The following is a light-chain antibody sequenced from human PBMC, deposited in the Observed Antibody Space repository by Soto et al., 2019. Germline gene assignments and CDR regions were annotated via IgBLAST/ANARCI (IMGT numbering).Light chain of an antibody. CDR2: AAS. Sequence: DIQMTQSPSSLSASVGDSVTISCRASQSISNHLNWYQQKPGKAPKLLIFAASSLQSGVPSRFSGSRSGPDFNLTISSLQPEDFATYYCQQSYSSPPTFGQGTKVDIK. CDR1: QSISNH. CDR3: QQSYSSPPT. V-gene: IGKV1-39*01. J-gene: IGKJ1*01.